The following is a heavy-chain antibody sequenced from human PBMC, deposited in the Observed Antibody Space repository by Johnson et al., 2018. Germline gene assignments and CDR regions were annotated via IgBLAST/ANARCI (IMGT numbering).Heavy chain of an antibody. V-gene: IGHV3-21*01. D-gene: IGHD6-6*01. J-gene: IGHJ6*03. CDR2: INSDSSYI. CDR3: AREYSSSRWGMDV. CDR1: GFTLSDYS. Sequence: EVQLVETGGGLVKPGGSLRLSCAASGFTLSDYSMNWVRQAPGKGLEWVSSINSDSSYIYYADSVKGRFSLSRDNAEGSLYLQMNSLRAEDTAVYHGAREYSSSRWGMDVWGKGTTVTVSS.